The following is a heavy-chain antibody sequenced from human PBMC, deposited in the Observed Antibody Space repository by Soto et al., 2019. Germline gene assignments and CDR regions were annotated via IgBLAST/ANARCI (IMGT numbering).Heavy chain of an antibody. J-gene: IGHJ6*03. CDR1: GFTFSSYA. CDR2: ISSNGGST. V-gene: IGHV3-64*01. D-gene: IGHD2-2*02. Sequence: GGSLRLSCAASGFTFSSYAMHWVRQAPGKGLEYVSAISSNGGSTYYANSVKGRFTISRDNSKNTLYLQMGSLRAEDMAVYYCARGPQPAAIFYYYYMDVWGKGTTVTVSS. CDR3: ARGPQPAAIFYYYYMDV.